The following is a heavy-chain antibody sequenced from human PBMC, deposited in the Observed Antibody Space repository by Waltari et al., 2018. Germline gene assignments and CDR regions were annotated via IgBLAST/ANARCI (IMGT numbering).Heavy chain of an antibody. CDR1: GFTFSHYI. CDR3: AKGDGGSSTRYFDS. Sequence: EVQLVESGGDLVQPGGSLRLSCAASGFTFSHYIMSWVRQAPGKGLERVSGISVSGISTYYADSVKGRFTISRDNSKNTLYLQMSSLRADDAAIYYCAKGDGGSSTRYFDSWGQGTLVTVSS. D-gene: IGHD1-26*01. V-gene: IGHV3-23*04. CDR2: ISVSGIST. J-gene: IGHJ4*02.